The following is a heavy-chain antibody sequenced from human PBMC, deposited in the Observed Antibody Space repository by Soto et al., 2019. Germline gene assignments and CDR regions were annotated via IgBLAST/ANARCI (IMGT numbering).Heavy chain of an antibody. CDR2: MSHDGSNK. J-gene: IGHJ6*02. Sequence: GGSLRLSCAASGFTFNNYVMHWVRQAPGKGLEWVSFMSHDGSNKYYAYSVKGRFTISRDNSKNTLYLEMKSLRVEDTAVYYCARETAFSSGWYGGSYYYGMYXWGQGTTFTVS. CDR3: ARETAFSSGWYGGSYYYGMYX. CDR1: GFTFNNYV. V-gene: IGHV3-30-3*01. D-gene: IGHD6-19*01.